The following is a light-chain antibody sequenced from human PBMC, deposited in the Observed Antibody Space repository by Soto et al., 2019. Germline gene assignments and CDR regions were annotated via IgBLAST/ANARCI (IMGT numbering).Light chain of an antibody. CDR1: QSVSRY. CDR2: DAF. Sequence: EIVLTQSPATLSLSPGERATLSCRASQSVSRYLAWYQQKPDQAPRLLIYDAFNRATGIPARFSGSGSGTDFTLTISSLEPEDFVVYYCQQRSNWPITVGQGTRLEIK. V-gene: IGKV3-11*01. J-gene: IGKJ5*01. CDR3: QQRSNWPIT.